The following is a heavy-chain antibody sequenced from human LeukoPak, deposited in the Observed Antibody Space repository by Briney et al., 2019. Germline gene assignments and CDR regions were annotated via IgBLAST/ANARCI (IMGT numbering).Heavy chain of an antibody. CDR3: ARTIYGSGSHRVIYYMDV. CDR1: GGSISSYY. J-gene: IGHJ6*03. Sequence: PSETLSLTCTVSGGSISSYYWSWIRQPPGKGLEWIGYIYYSGSTNYNPSLKSRVTISVDTSKNQFSLKLSSVTAADTAVYYCARTIYGSGSHRVIYYMDVWGKGTTVTISS. V-gene: IGHV4-59*01. CDR2: IYYSGST. D-gene: IGHD3-10*01.